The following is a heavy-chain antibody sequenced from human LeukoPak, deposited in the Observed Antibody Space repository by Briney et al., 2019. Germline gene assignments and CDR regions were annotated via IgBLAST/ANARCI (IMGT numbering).Heavy chain of an antibody. CDR3: AKDRYSSSRSGTAFDI. V-gene: IGHV3-9*03. CDR2: ISWNSGSI. Sequence: GGPLRLSCAASGFTFDDYAMHWVRQAPGKGLEWVSGISWNSGSIGYADSVKGRFTISRDNAKNSLYLQMNSLRAEDMALYYCAKDRYSSSRSGTAFDIWGQGTMVTVSS. CDR1: GFTFDDYA. J-gene: IGHJ3*02. D-gene: IGHD6-13*01.